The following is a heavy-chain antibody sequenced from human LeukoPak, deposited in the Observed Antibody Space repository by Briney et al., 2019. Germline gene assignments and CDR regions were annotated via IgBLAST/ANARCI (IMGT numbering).Heavy chain of an antibody. J-gene: IGHJ4*02. CDR2: ISYDGSNK. V-gene: IGHV3-30*03. CDR3: ARSAQQLVFDY. D-gene: IGHD6-13*01. CDR1: GFTFSSYG. Sequence: PGGSLRLSCAASGFTFSSYGMHWVRQAPGKGLEWVAVISYDGSNKYYADSVKGRFTISRDNSKNTLYLQMNSLRAEDTAVYYCARSAQQLVFDYWGQGTLVTVSS.